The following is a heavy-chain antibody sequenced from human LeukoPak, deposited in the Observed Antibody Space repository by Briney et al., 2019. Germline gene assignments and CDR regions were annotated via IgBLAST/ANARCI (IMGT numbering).Heavy chain of an antibody. D-gene: IGHD5-18*01. CDR3: ATGIQLWLRDYYGIGV. J-gene: IGHJ6*02. Sequence: ASVKVSCKVSGYTLTELSMHWVRQAPGKGLEWVGGFDPEDGETIYAQKFQGRVTMTEDTSTDTAYMELSSLRSEDTAVYYCATGIQLWLRDYYGIGVWGQGTTVTVSS. V-gene: IGHV1-24*01. CDR1: GYTLTELS. CDR2: FDPEDGET.